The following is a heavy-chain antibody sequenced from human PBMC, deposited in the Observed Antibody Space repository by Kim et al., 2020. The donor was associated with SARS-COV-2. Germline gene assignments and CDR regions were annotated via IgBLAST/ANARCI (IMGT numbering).Heavy chain of an antibody. D-gene: IGHD3-22*01. CDR3: ATGTPYYDSSGYHGWFDP. Sequence: ASVKVSCKVSGYTLTELSMHWVRQAPGKGLEWMGGFDPEDGETIYAQKFQGRVTMTDDTSKDTAYMELSSLRSEDTAVYYCATGTPYYDSSGYHGWFDPWGQGTLVTVSS. CDR1: GYTLTELS. CDR2: FDPEDGET. V-gene: IGHV1-24*01. J-gene: IGHJ5*02.